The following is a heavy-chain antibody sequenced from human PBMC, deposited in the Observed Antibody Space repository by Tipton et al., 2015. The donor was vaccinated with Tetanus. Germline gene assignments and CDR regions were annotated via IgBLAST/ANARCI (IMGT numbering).Heavy chain of an antibody. J-gene: IGHJ5*02. CDR1: GGSISGSSYY. V-gene: IGHV4-39*07. CDR2: IYYSGTT. Sequence: GLVKPSKTLSLTCSVSGGSISGSSYYWSWIRQPPGKALEWIGSIYYSGTTNYDPSLRGRVTMSIDTSKNRFSLKLDSVTAADTAIYYCARALKQGANWFDPWGQGTLVTVSS. CDR3: ARALKQGANWFDP. D-gene: IGHD3-16*01.